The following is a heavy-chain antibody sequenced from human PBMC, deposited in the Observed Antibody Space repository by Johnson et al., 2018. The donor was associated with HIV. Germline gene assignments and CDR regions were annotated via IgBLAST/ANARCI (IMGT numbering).Heavy chain of an antibody. J-gene: IGHJ3*02. V-gene: IGHV3-30*04. CDR1: GFTFSTYA. CDR2: ISYDGSYN. D-gene: IGHD6-6*01. Sequence: QVQLVESGGGVVQPGRSLRLSCAASGFTFSTYALHWVRQAPGKGLEWVAVISYDGSYNYYADSVKGRFTISRDNSKNTLYLQMNSLRAEDTAVYYCARAERSSSGVDAFDIWGQGTMVTVSS. CDR3: ARAERSSSGVDAFDI.